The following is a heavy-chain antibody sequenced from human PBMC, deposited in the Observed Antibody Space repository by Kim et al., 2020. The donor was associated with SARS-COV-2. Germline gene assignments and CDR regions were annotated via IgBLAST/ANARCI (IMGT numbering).Heavy chain of an antibody. CDR2: IDSDGGT. V-gene: IGHV3-13*01. D-gene: IGHD3-10*01. CDR1: GFTFGSYD. Sequence: GGSLRLSCAASGFTFGSYDIHWVRQATGKGLEWVSAIDSDGGTYYTGSVKGRFTISREDAENFLYLQMNSLTAADSAVYYCVRGSPWFGNFWDAFDIWG. J-gene: IGHJ3*02. CDR3: VRGSPWFGNFWDAFDI.